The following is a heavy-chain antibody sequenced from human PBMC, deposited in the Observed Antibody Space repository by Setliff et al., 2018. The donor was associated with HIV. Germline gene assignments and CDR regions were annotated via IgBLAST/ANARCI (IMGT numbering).Heavy chain of an antibody. J-gene: IGHJ2*01. V-gene: IGHV4-61*09. CDR1: GGSISSDSHY. Sequence: PSETLSLTCTVSGGSISSDSHYWNWIRQPAGKGLEWIGHIYTSGSINYNPSLKSRVTISVDTSKIQFSLKLRSVTAADTAVYYCARSGYDPMPGAMAPILWYFDLWGRGTLVTVSS. CDR2: IYTSGSI. CDR3: ARSGYDPMPGAMAPILWYFDL. D-gene: IGHD5-12*01.